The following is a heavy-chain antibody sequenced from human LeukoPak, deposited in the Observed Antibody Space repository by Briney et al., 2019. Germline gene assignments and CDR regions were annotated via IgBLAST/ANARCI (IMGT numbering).Heavy chain of an antibody. CDR3: AREANYYGSGSYYRWWFDP. CDR1: GYAITSGGFS. J-gene: IGHJ5*02. CDR2: IYYSGST. V-gene: IGHV4-61*08. D-gene: IGHD3-10*01. Sequence: PSETLSLTCTVSGYAITSGGFSWNWIRQPPGKGLEWIGYIYYSGSTNYNPSLKSRVTISVDTSKNQFSLKLSSVTAADTAVYYCAREANYYGSGSYYRWWFDPWGQGTLVTVSS.